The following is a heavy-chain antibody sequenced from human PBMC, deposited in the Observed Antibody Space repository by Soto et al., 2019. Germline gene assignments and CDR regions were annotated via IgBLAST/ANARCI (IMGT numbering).Heavy chain of an antibody. CDR3: ARDHLKYSGSYKRLDY. CDR1: GGTFSSYA. CDR2: IIPIFGTA. J-gene: IGHJ4*02. V-gene: IGHV1-69*13. Sequence: SVKVSCKASGGTFSSYAISWVRQAPGQGLEWMGGIIPIFGTANYAQKFQGRVTITADESTSTAYMELSSLRSEDTAVYYCARDHLKYSGSYKRLDYWGQGTLVTVSS. D-gene: IGHD1-26*01.